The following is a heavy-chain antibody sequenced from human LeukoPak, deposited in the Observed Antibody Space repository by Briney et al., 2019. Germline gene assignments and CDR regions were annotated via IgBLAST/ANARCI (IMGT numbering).Heavy chain of an antibody. J-gene: IGHJ4*02. V-gene: IGHV4-34*01. CDR2: IYYSGTT. CDR3: ASLYVGSTHLDF. CDR1: GRSFSGYY. Sequence: SETLSLTCAVYGRSFSGYYWGWFRQPPGKGLEWIGGIYYSGTTYYNPSLRSRVTISIDTSNSQFALKLYSVTAADTAVYHCASLYVGSTHLDFWGQGTLVTVSS. D-gene: IGHD1-26*01.